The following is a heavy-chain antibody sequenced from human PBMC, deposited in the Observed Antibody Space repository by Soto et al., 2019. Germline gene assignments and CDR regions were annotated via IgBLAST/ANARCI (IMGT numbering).Heavy chain of an antibody. J-gene: IGHJ5*02. CDR1: GFTFSSYW. V-gene: IGHV3-7*01. CDR2: IKQDGSEK. CDR3: AMSIAARLYWFDP. D-gene: IGHD6-6*01. Sequence: EVQLVESGGGLVQPGGSLRLSCAASGFTFSSYWMSWVRQAPGKGLEWVANIKQDGSEKYYVDSVKGRFTISRDNAKNSLYLQMNSLRAEDTAVYYCAMSIAARLYWFDPWGQGTLVTVSS.